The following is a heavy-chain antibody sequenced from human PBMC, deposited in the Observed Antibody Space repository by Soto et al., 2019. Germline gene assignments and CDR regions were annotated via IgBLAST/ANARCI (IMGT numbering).Heavy chain of an antibody. V-gene: IGHV3-74*01. CDR3: ARYEAVAGEPFDY. CDR2: INSDGSST. CDR1: GFTFSSYW. Sequence: GGSLRLSCAASGFTFSSYWMHWVRQAPGKGLVWVSRINSDGSSTSYADSVKGRFTISRDNAKNTLYLQMNSLRAEDTAVYYCARYEAVAGEPFDYWGQGTLVTVSS. D-gene: IGHD6-19*01. J-gene: IGHJ4*02.